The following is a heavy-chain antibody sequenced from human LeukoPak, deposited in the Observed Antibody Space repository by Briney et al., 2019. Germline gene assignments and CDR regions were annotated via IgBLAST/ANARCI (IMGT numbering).Heavy chain of an antibody. CDR2: IWYDGSNK. V-gene: IGHV3-33*01. D-gene: IGHD3-10*01. Sequence: GRSLRLSCAASGFTFSSYGMHWVRQAPGKGLEWVAVIWYDGSNKYYADSVKGRFTISRDNSKNTLYLQMNSQRAEDTAVYYCARDSTPLWFGENWFDPWGQGTLVTVSS. CDR1: GFTFSSYG. CDR3: ARDSTPLWFGENWFDP. J-gene: IGHJ5*02.